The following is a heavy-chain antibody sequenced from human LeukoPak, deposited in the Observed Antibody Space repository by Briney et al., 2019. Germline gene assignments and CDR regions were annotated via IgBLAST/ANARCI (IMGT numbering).Heavy chain of an antibody. CDR2: IYYSGST. CDR3: ARIVVVTATSVYLDY. J-gene: IGHJ4*02. CDR1: GGSISSGGYY. Sequence: SETLSLTCTVSGGSISSGGYYWSWIRQHPGKGLEWIGYIYYSGSTYYNPSLKSRVAISVDTSKNQFSLKLSSVTAAGTAVYYCARIVVVTATSVYLDYWGQGTLVTVSS. V-gene: IGHV4-31*03. D-gene: IGHD2-21*02.